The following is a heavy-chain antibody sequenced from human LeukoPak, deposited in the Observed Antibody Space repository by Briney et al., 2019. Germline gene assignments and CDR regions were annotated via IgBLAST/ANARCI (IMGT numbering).Heavy chain of an antibody. D-gene: IGHD2-8*01. CDR2: IYHSGGT. J-gene: IGHJ6*03. CDR1: GGSISRRTNW. CDR3: VANGYYCLDV. Sequence: SGTLSLTCAVSGGSISRRTNWWSWVRQPPGKGLEWIGEIYHSGGTNYNPSLKSRITISVDKSQNQFSLKVDSLTAADTAVYYCVANGYYCLDVWGKGTTVTVSS. V-gene: IGHV4-4*02.